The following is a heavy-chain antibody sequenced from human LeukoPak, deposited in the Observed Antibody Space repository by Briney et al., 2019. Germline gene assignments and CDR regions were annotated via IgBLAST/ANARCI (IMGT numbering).Heavy chain of an antibody. CDR1: GFAFSLHA. J-gene: IGHJ4*02. Sequence: GGSLRLSCAASGFAFSLHAIHWVRQAPGKGLEWVAIISYDGSNKYYADSVKGRFTISRDNSKNTLFLQMNSLRAEDTAVYYCARGGTTGTTSSDFWGQGTLVTVSS. CDR2: ISYDGSNK. CDR3: ARGGTTGTTSSDF. D-gene: IGHD4-17*01. V-gene: IGHV3-30-3*01.